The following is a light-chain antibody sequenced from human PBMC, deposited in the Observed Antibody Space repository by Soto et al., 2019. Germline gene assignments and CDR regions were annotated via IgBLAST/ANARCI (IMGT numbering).Light chain of an antibody. CDR1: SNYVGGYNY. CDR3: SSYASSSTRV. V-gene: IGLV2-14*01. Sequence: SVLTQPASVSGSPGQSITISFPGNSNYVGGYNYVSWYQQHPGKAPKLMIYDVSNRPSGVSNRFSGSKSGNTASLTISGLQAEDEADYYCSSYASSSTRVFGTGTKVTVL. J-gene: IGLJ1*01. CDR2: DVS.